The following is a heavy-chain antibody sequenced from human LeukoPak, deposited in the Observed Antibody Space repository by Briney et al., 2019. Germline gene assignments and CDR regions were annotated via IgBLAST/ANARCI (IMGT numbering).Heavy chain of an antibody. Sequence: PGRSLRLSCAASGFTFSSYAMHWVRQAPGKGLEWVAVISYDGSNKYYADSVKGRFTISRDNSKNTLYLQMNSLRAEDTAVYYCARDITVTTSPPNWYFDLWGRGTLVTVSS. CDR2: ISYDGSNK. D-gene: IGHD4-17*01. J-gene: IGHJ2*01. CDR1: GFTFSSYA. V-gene: IGHV3-30-3*01. CDR3: ARDITVTTSPPNWYFDL.